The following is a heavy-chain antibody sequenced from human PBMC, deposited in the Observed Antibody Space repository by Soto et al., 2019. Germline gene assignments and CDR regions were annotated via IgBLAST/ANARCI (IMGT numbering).Heavy chain of an antibody. CDR1: GFTFGDYA. J-gene: IGHJ4*02. CDR2: IKSKAFGGTP. Sequence: PGGSLRLSCSPSGFTFGDYAMNWVRQAPGKGLEWVGFIKSKAFGGTPEYAASVKGRLTISRDDSMSIAYLQMNSLKTDDTAVYYCTRDHYGRGFSSGAFDSWGQGTPVTVSS. D-gene: IGHD5-18*01. V-gene: IGHV3-49*04. CDR3: TRDHYGRGFSSGAFDS.